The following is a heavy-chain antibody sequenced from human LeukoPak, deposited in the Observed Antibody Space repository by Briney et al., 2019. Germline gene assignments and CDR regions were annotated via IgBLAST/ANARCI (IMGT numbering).Heavy chain of an antibody. CDR1: GFTFSNYA. V-gene: IGHV3-23*01. Sequence: GGSLRLSCAASGFTFSNYAMSWVRQAPGKGLEWVSSISASGGSTYYADSVKGRFTISRDNSKNTLYLQMSSLRPEDTAVYYCVKGIVVVTARAFDYWGQGTLVTVSS. CDR2: ISASGGST. CDR3: VKGIVVVTARAFDY. D-gene: IGHD2-21*02. J-gene: IGHJ4*02.